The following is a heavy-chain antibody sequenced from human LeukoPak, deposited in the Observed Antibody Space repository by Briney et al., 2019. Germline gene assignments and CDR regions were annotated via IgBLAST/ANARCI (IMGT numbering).Heavy chain of an antibody. D-gene: IGHD2-2*01. CDR1: GFTFSSYG. Sequence: GGTLRLSCAASGFTFSSYGMTWVRQAPGKGLEWVSAISGSGDSTYYADSVKGRFTISRDNSRNTLYLQMNSLRAGDTAVYYCAKSFRSTSLDYWGQGTLVTVSS. CDR3: AKSFRSTSLDY. V-gene: IGHV3-23*01. J-gene: IGHJ4*02. CDR2: ISGSGDST.